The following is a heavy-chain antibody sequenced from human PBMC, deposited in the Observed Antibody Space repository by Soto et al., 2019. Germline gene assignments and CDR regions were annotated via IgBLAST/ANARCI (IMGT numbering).Heavy chain of an antibody. V-gene: IGHV4-34*01. J-gene: IGHJ3*02. CDR3: ARGIFHCSGGSCRTFDI. CDR1: GESLSDYY. D-gene: IGHD2-15*01. Sequence: SETLSLTCAVYGESLSDYYWSWIRQPPGKGLEWIGEINHSGSTNYNPSLKSRVTISVDTSKNQFSLKLNSMTAADTAVYFCARGIFHCSGGSCRTFDIWGRGTMVTVSS. CDR2: INHSGST.